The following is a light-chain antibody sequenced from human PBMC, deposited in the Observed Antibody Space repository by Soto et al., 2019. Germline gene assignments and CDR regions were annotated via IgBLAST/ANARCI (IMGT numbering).Light chain of an antibody. Sequence: EIVLTQSPGTLSLSPGERATLSCRASQSVSSSYLAWYQQKPGQAPRLLIYGASGRATGIPDRFSGSGSGKDLTLTIRRLEHEDFAVYYYQQYGRSPSVTFGQGTRLELK. CDR2: GAS. V-gene: IGKV3-20*01. J-gene: IGKJ5*01. CDR1: QSVSSSY. CDR3: QQYGRSPSVT.